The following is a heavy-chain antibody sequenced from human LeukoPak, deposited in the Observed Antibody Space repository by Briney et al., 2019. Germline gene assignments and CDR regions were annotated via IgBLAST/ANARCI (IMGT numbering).Heavy chain of an antibody. CDR2: ISSSSSYI. Sequence: GRSLRLSWAASGFTFSSYSMNWVRQAPGKGLEWVSSISSSSSYIYYADSVKGRFTISRDNAKNSLYLQMNSLRAEDTAVYYCARGPYDSSGYYFDYWGQGTLVTVSS. D-gene: IGHD3-22*01. V-gene: IGHV3-21*01. CDR3: ARGPYDSSGYYFDY. J-gene: IGHJ4*02. CDR1: GFTFSSYS.